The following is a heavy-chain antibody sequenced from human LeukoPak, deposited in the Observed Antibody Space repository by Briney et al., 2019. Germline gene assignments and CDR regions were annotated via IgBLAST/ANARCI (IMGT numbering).Heavy chain of an antibody. J-gene: IGHJ4*02. D-gene: IGHD5-12*01. CDR1: GFTFNTYA. V-gene: IGHV3-30*04. Sequence: PGGSLRLSCAASGFTFNTYAMHWVRQAPGKGLEWVAVISFDGRNKYYTDSVEGRFTISRDNSKNTLYLQVNSLREDDTAMYYCARRPLPSTLATVQLDYWGQGTLVTVSP. CDR3: ARRPLPSTLATVQLDY. CDR2: ISFDGRNK.